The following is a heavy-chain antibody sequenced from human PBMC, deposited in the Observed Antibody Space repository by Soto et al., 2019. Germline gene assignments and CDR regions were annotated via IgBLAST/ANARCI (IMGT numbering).Heavy chain of an antibody. CDR2: ISYDGSNK. CDR1: GFTFSSYA. CDR3: ARPPVGYCSGGSCSGAPFDY. J-gene: IGHJ4*02. Sequence: GGSLRLSCAASGFTFSSYAMHWVRQAPGKGLEWVAVISYDGSNKYYADSVKGRFTISRDNSKNTLYLQMNSLRAEDTAVYYCARPPVGYCSGGSCSGAPFDYWGQGTLVTSPQ. V-gene: IGHV3-30-3*01. D-gene: IGHD2-15*01.